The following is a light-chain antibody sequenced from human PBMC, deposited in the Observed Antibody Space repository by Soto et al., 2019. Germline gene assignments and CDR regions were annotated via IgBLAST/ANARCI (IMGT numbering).Light chain of an antibody. CDR1: QSLLH. CDR2: WAS. CDR3: QQYYTTPVT. V-gene: IGKV4-1*01. Sequence: DIVMTQSPDSLAVSLGERATINCKSSQSLLHLAWYQQKPGQPPKLLIYWASTRESGFPDRFSDSGSVTDFTLPISSLQAEDVAVYYCQQYYTTPVTFGQGTKVEIK. J-gene: IGKJ1*01.